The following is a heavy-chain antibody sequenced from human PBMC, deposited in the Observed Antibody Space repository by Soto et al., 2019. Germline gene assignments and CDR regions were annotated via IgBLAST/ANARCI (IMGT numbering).Heavy chain of an antibody. CDR3: ARGGALSTSWYWGDGLDS. J-gene: IGHJ4*02. CDR2: IIPVFVTP. CDR1: GNSFSSHA. D-gene: IGHD2-2*01. V-gene: IGHV1-69*06. Sequence: DLEQSGSEVKKSGSSVKVSCKASGNSFSSHAITWVRQAPGHGLEWMGGIIPVFVTPSYAQKFQGRVTITADKSTNTSYMELRSLRSEDTAVYYCARGGALSTSWYWGDGLDSWGQGTQVTVSS.